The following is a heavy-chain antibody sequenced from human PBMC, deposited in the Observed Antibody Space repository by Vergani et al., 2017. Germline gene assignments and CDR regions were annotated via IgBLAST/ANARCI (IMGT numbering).Heavy chain of an antibody. CDR1: GGSFNSGSYY. J-gene: IGHJ3*02. D-gene: IGHD3-16*01. Sequence: QVQLQESGPGLVKPSQTLSLTCTVSGGSFNSGSYYWSWLRQPAGKRLEWIGRIHTNGVIHYNPSLNSRATISVYTSRNQISLKLTSVTSTDTAIYFCARSNPYVDFDIWGQGTMITVSS. V-gene: IGHV4-61*02. CDR2: IHTNGVI. CDR3: ARSNPYVDFDI.